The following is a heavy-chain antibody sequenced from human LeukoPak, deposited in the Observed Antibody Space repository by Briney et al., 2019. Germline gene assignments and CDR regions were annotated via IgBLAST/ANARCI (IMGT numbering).Heavy chain of an antibody. Sequence: SETLSLTCTVSGGSISGYYWTWIRQPAGQGLEWIGRIFSSGSTNYNPSLKSRVTMSVDTSKNQFSLKVSSVTAADTALYYCARVLHGDYKYYFDYWGQGTLVTVSS. CDR3: ARVLHGDYKYYFDY. V-gene: IGHV4-4*07. J-gene: IGHJ4*02. CDR2: IFSSGST. D-gene: IGHD4-17*01. CDR1: GGSISGYY.